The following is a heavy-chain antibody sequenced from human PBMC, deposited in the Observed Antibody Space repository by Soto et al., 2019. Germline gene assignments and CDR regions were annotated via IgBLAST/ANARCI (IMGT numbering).Heavy chain of an antibody. CDR3: ARTYSGSPNGADAFDI. J-gene: IGHJ3*02. V-gene: IGHV1-3*01. CDR2: INADNGNT. Sequence: ASVKVSCKASGYTFTSYAMHWVRQAPGQRLEWMGWINADNGNTKYSQKFQGRVTITTDTSTSTAYMELRSLRSDDTAVYYCARTYSGSPNGADAFDIWGQGTMVTVSS. D-gene: IGHD1-26*01. CDR1: GYTFTSYA.